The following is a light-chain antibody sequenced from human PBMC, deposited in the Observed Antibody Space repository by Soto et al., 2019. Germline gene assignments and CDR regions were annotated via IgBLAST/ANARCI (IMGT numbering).Light chain of an antibody. CDR3: QQRSNWPST. J-gene: IGKJ4*01. V-gene: IGKV3-11*01. CDR1: ESVSRY. CDR2: DAA. Sequence: EIVLTQSPATLFLSPGNRATLSCRASESVSRYLAWYQQKPGQAPRLLIYDAANRATGIPARFSGSGSGTDFTLPITSLEPEDFAVYYCQQRSNWPSTFGGGTKVEIK.